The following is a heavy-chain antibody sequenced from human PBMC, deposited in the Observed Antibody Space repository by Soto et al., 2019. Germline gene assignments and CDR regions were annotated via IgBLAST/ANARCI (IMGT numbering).Heavy chain of an antibody. D-gene: IGHD6-13*01. V-gene: IGHV3-23*01. CDR3: AKGLLNGRWYAAD. J-gene: IGHJ4*02. CDR1: GFSFSSCV. Sequence: GGSLRLSCETSGFSFSSCVMTWVRQAPGKGLEWVSVITKSGDTDYADSVKGRFTISRDNSRNAVYLQMNSLRAEDTAVYYCAKGLLNGRWYAADWGQGTLVTVSS. CDR2: ITKSGDT.